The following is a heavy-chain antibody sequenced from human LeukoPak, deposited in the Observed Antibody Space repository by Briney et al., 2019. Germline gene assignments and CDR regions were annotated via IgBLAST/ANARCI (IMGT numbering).Heavy chain of an antibody. D-gene: IGHD5-24*01. CDR3: ARAPGMATTGNFDY. V-gene: IGHV3-21*01. CDR1: GFTFSSYS. J-gene: IGHJ4*02. CDR2: ISSSSSYI. Sequence: KTGGSLRLSCAASGFTFSSYSMNWVRQAPGKGLEWVSSISSSSSYIYYADSVKGRFTISRDNAKNSLYLQMNSLRAEDTAVYYCARAPGMATTGNFDYWGQGTLVTVSS.